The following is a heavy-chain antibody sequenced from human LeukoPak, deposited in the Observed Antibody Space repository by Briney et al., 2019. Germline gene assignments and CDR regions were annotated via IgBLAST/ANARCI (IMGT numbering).Heavy chain of an antibody. V-gene: IGHV1-3*01. CDR1: GYTFTSYA. Sequence: ASVTVSCTASGYTFTSYAMHWVRQAPGQRLEWMGWINAGNGNTKYSQKFQGRVTITRDTSASTAYMELSSLRSEDTAVYYCASRASWYDAFDIWGQGTMVTVSS. CDR3: ASRASWYDAFDI. J-gene: IGHJ3*02. CDR2: INAGNGNT. D-gene: IGHD6-13*01.